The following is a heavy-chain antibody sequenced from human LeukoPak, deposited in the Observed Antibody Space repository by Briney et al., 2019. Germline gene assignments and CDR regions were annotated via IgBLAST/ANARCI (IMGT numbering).Heavy chain of an antibody. J-gene: IGHJ6*03. Sequence: GRSLRLSCAASGFTFDDYAMHWVRQAPGKGLEWVPGISRNSGSIGYADSVKGRFTISRDNAKNSLYLQMNSLRAEDMALYYCAKGASPYYYYMDVWGKGTTVTVSS. V-gene: IGHV3-9*03. D-gene: IGHD2-2*01. CDR2: ISRNSGSI. CDR1: GFTFDDYA. CDR3: AKGASPYYYYMDV.